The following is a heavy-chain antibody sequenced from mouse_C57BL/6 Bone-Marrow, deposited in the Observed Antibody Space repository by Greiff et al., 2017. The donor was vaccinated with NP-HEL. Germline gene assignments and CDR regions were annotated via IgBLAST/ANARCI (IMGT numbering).Heavy chain of an antibody. CDR3: TTKSYYYGSRDY. V-gene: IGHV14-4*01. Sequence: VQLQHSGAELVRPGASVKLSCTASGFNIKDDYMHWVKQRPEQGLEWIGWIDPENGDTEYASKFQGKATITADTSSNTAYLQLSSLTSEDTAVYYCTTKSYYYGSRDYWGQGTTLTVSS. CDR2: IDPENGDT. D-gene: IGHD1-1*01. CDR1: GFNIKDDY. J-gene: IGHJ2*01.